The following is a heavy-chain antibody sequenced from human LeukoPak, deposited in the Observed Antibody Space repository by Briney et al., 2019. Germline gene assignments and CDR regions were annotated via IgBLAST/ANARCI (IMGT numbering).Heavy chain of an antibody. CDR2: ISWNSGSI. Sequence: PGGSLRLSCAASGFTFDDYAMHWVRQAPGKGLEWVSGISWNSGSIGYADSVKGRFTISRDNAKNSLYLQMNSLRAEDTALYYCAKDHSSTTLRLLDYWGQGTLVTVSS. D-gene: IGHD4-17*01. CDR1: GFTFDDYA. J-gene: IGHJ4*02. V-gene: IGHV3-9*01. CDR3: AKDHSSTTLRLLDY.